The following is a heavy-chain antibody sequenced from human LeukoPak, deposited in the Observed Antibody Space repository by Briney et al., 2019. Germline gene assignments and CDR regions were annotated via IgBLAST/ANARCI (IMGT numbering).Heavy chain of an antibody. V-gene: IGHV3-9*01. Sequence: PGRSLRLSCAASGFTFDDYAMHWVRQAPGEGLEWVSGISWNSGSIGYADSVKGRFTISRDNAKNSLYLQMNSLRAEDTALYYCAKDLEVRGATPTYFDYWGQGTLVTVSS. D-gene: IGHD3-10*01. J-gene: IGHJ4*02. CDR1: GFTFDDYA. CDR3: AKDLEVRGATPTYFDY. CDR2: ISWNSGSI.